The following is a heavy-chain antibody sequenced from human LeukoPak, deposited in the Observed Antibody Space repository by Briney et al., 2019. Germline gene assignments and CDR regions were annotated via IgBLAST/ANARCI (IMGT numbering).Heavy chain of an antibody. CDR3: ARDHHRRLYDSQARDTFDI. D-gene: IGHD3-22*01. V-gene: IGHV3-48*01. Sequence: GGSLRLSCAASGFTFSSYSMDWVRQAPGKGLEWVSYISSSSSPIYYADSVKGRFAISRDNAKNSLYLQMNSLRAGDTAVYYCARDHHRRLYDSQARDTFDIWGQGTMVTVSS. CDR2: ISSSSSPI. CDR1: GFTFSSYS. J-gene: IGHJ3*02.